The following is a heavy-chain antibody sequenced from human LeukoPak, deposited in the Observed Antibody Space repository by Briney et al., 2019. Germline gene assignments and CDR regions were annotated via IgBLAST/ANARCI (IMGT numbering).Heavy chain of an antibody. D-gene: IGHD6-19*01. CDR1: GYTFTSYY. V-gene: IGHV1-46*01. J-gene: IGHJ4*02. Sequence: GASVKVSCKASGYTFTSYYMHWVRQAPGQGLEWMGIINPSGGSTSYAQKFQGRVTMTRDMSTSTVYMELSSLRSEDTAVYYCARDGYSSGWYLGTDYWGQGTLVTVSS. CDR3: ARDGYSSGWYLGTDY. CDR2: INPSGGST.